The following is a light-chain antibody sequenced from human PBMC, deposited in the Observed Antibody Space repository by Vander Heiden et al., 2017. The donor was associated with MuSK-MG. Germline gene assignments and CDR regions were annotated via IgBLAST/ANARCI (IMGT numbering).Light chain of an antibody. V-gene: IGKV3-20*01. J-gene: IGKJ2*01. CDR1: QSISGTY. CDR3: HEYNSSPKT. CDR2: GAS. Sequence: EIVLTQSPGTLSLSPGDRATISCRASQSISGTYLAWYQQRPGQAPRLLIYGASSRDTDIPDRFSGSGSGTDFTLTISRLEPEDFAIYYCHEYNSSPKTFGQGTKVEIK.